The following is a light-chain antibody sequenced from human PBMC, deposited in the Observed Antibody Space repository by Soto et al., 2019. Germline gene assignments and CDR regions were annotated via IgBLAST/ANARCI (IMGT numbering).Light chain of an antibody. CDR3: QQYNVYSWT. CDR1: QNINSW. V-gene: IGKV1-5*03. Sequence: DIHMTQSLSTLSASVGDRVTITCRASQNINSWLAWYQQKPGKAPKLLSYEASSLEKGVPARFGGSGSGTEFTLTISSLQPDDFATYYCQQYNVYSWTFGQGTKVDIK. J-gene: IGKJ1*01. CDR2: EAS.